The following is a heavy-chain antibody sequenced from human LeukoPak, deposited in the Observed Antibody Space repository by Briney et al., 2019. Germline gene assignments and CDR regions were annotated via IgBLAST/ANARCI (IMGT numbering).Heavy chain of an antibody. J-gene: IGHJ4*02. CDR1: GFTFSSNG. CDR2: IKQDGSEK. CDR3: AKGRSSVVVIAILDY. D-gene: IGHD2-21*01. V-gene: IGHV3-7*03. Sequence: GGSLRLSCAASGFTFSSNGMHWVRQAPGKGLEWVANIKQDGSEKYYVDSVKGRFTISRDNAKNSLYLQMNSLRAEDTAVYYCAKGRSSVVVIAILDYWGQGTLVTVSS.